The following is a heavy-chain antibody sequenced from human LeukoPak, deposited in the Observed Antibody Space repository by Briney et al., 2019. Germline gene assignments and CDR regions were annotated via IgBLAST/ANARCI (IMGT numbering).Heavy chain of an antibody. CDR2: IKQDGSEK. Sequence: GGSLRLSCAASGFTFSSYWMSWVRQAPGKGLEWVANIKQDGSEKYYVDSVKGRFTISRDNAKNSLYLQMNCLRAEDTAVYYCATTDLYGSGSYYGDYWGQGTLVTVSS. CDR3: ATTDLYGSGSYYGDY. V-gene: IGHV3-7*01. J-gene: IGHJ4*02. D-gene: IGHD3-10*01. CDR1: GFTFSSYW.